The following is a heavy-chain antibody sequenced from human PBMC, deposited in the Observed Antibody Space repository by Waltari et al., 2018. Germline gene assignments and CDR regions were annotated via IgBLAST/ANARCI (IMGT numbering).Heavy chain of an antibody. CDR3: AGGQLWFSI. J-gene: IGHJ4*02. CDR1: GGSFGGYY. D-gene: IGHD5-18*01. Sequence: QVQLQQWGAGLLKPSETLSLTCAVYGGSFGGYYWSWIRQPPGKGLEWIGEINHSGSTNYNPSLKSRVTISVDTSKNQFSLKLSSVTAADTAVYYCAGGQLWFSIWGQGTLVTVSS. V-gene: IGHV4-34*01. CDR2: INHSGST.